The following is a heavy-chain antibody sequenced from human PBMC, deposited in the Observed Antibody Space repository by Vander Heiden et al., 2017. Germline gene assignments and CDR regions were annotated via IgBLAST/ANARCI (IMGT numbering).Heavy chain of an antibody. J-gene: IGHJ4*02. D-gene: IGHD3-16*01. CDR3: ARQVSRNLDYFDS. CDR2: IIYFGSA. V-gene: IGHV4-39*01. Sequence: QLQLQESGPGLVKPSETLSLTCTVSRGSINSRDHFWGWVRQSPGKGLEWGGSIIYFGSADLNPSLESRVTLAVDTSKNQCSLEMRAVTAADTAVYHCARQVSRNLDYFDSWGQGALVTVSS. CDR1: RGSINSRDHF.